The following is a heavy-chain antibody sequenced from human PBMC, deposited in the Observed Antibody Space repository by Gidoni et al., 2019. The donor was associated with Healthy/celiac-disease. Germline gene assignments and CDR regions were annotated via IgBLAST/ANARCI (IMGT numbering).Heavy chain of an antibody. D-gene: IGHD5-12*01. V-gene: IGHV3-48*01. CDR1: GVTFSCYS. J-gene: IGHJ4*02. CDR3: ARDRVATISAAGY. Sequence: EVQLVESGGGLVQHGGSLRLSWAASGVTFSCYSMNWVRQAPGKGLEWVSYISSSSSTIYYADSVKGRFTISRDNAKNSLYLQMNSLRAEDTAVYYCARDRVATISAAGYWGQGTLVTVSS. CDR2: ISSSSSTI.